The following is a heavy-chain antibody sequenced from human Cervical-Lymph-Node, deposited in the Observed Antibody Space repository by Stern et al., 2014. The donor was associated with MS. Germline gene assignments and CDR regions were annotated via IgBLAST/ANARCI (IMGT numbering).Heavy chain of an antibody. V-gene: IGHV4-4*02. J-gene: IGHJ5*02. Sequence: VQLVESGPGLVKPSGTLSLTCAVSGGSISSSNWWSWVRQPPGKGLEWIGEIYHSGSTNYNPSLKSRVTISVDKSKNQFSLNLSSVTAADTAVYYCASVQQQLVPWFDPWGQGTLVTVSS. CDR1: GGSISSSNW. D-gene: IGHD6-13*01. CDR2: IYHSGST. CDR3: ASVQQQLVPWFDP.